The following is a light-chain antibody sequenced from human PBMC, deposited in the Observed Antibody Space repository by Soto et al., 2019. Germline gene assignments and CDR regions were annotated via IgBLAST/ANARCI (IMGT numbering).Light chain of an antibody. V-gene: IGLV2-14*01. J-gene: IGLJ1*01. CDR1: SSDVGGYNY. CDR3: SSYTSSSTPCV. CDR2: DVS. Sequence: QSALTQPASVSGSPGQSITISCTGTSSDVGGYNYVSWYQQHPGKAPKFMIYDVSNRPSGVSNRFSGSKSGNTASLTISGLQAEDEADYYCSSYTSSSTPCVFGTGTKLTVL.